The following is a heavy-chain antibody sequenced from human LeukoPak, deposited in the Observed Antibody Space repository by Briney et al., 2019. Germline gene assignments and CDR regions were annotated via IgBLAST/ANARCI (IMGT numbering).Heavy chain of an antibody. D-gene: IGHD3-22*01. CDR1: GGTFSSYA. J-gene: IGHJ4*02. V-gene: IGHV1-69*04. Sequence: SVKVSCKASGGTFSSYAIRWVRQAPGQGLEWMGRIIPILGIANYAQKFQGRVTITADKSTSTAYMELSSLRSEDTAVYYCARAYYDSSGYYSFDYWGQGTLVTVSS. CDR2: IIPILGIA. CDR3: ARAYYDSSGYYSFDY.